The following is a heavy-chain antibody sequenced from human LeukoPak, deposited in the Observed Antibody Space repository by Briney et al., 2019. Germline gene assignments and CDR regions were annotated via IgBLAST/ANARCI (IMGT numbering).Heavy chain of an antibody. CDR3: ARAGGGYSYDY. CDR2: ISSSGST. Sequence: SETLSLTCTVSGDSISSGDYYWSWIRQPAGKGLEWIGRISSSGSTNYNPSLKSRVTISADTSKNQISLKLSSVTAADTAVYYCARAGGGYSYDYWGQGTLVTVSS. V-gene: IGHV4-61*02. CDR1: GDSISSGDYY. D-gene: IGHD5-18*01. J-gene: IGHJ4*02.